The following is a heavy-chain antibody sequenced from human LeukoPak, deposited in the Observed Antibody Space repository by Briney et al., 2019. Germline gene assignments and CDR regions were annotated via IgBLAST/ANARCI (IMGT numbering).Heavy chain of an antibody. V-gene: IGHV3-21*01. Sequence: GGSLRLSCAASGFTFSSYSMNWVRQAPGKGLEWVSSISSSSSYIYYADSVKGRFTISRDNAKNSLYLQMNSLRAEDTAVYYCARGLGPVGRDGYNYGYWGQGTLVTVSS. J-gene: IGHJ4*02. CDR3: ARGLGPVGRDGYNYGY. CDR1: GFTFSSYS. D-gene: IGHD5-24*01. CDR2: ISSSSSYI.